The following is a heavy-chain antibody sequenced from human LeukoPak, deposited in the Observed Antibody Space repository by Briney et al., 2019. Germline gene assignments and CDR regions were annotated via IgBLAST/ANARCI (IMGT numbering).Heavy chain of an antibody. V-gene: IGHV4-31*03. CDR3: ARYDSSGYYYRSVDY. Sequence: PSENLSLTCTVSGGSISSGGYYWSWIRQHPGKGLEWIGYIYYSGSTYYNPSLKSRVTISVDTSKNQFSLKLSPVTAADTAVYYCARYDSSGYYYRSVDYWGQGTLVTVSS. CDR2: IYYSGST. CDR1: GGSISSGGYY. J-gene: IGHJ4*02. D-gene: IGHD3-22*01.